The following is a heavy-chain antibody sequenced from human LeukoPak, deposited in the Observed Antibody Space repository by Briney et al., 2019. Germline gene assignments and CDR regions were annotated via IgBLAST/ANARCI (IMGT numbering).Heavy chain of an antibody. J-gene: IGHJ4*02. CDR2: IYYSGST. CDR1: GGSISSGGYY. CDR3: ASNSHYGDYACLDY. V-gene: IGHV4-31*03. Sequence: PSQTLSLTCTVSGGSISSGGYYWSWIRQHPGQGLEWIGYIYYSGSTYYNPSLKSRVTISVDTSKNQFSLKLSSVTAADTAVYYCASNSHYGDYACLDYWGQGTLVTVSS. D-gene: IGHD4-17*01.